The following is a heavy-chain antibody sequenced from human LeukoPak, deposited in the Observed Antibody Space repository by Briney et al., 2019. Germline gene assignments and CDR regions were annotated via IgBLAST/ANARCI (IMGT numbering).Heavy chain of an antibody. J-gene: IGHJ4*02. Sequence: KTGGSLRLSCTASGFTFSDFHMSWIRQAAGKGLEWVAHIRGSGYAIHHTGSVEGCLTLSRNNAKNSLYLQMNSRRVVDSAVYYCAGLSGSYSRGCDHWGQGTLVTVSS. V-gene: IGHV3-11*01. CDR3: AGLSGSYSRGCDH. CDR1: GFTFSDFH. D-gene: IGHD1-26*01. CDR2: IRGSGYAI.